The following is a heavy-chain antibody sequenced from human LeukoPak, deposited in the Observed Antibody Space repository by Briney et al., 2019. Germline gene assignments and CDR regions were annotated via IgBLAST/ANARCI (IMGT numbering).Heavy chain of an antibody. Sequence: GGSLRLSCAASGFTFSSYAMSWVRQAPGKGLEWVSAISGSGGSTYYADSVKGRFTISRDNSKNTLYLHMNSLRAEDTAVYYCAKAEWVVVAAYFDYWGQGTLVTVSS. CDR2: ISGSGGST. D-gene: IGHD2-15*01. CDR1: GFTFSSYA. V-gene: IGHV3-23*01. CDR3: AKAEWVVVAAYFDY. J-gene: IGHJ4*02.